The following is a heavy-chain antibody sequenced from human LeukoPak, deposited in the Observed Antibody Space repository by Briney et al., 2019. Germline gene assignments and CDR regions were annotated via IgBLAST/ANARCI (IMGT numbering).Heavy chain of an antibody. Sequence: GGSLRLSCAASGFTFSSYNMNWVRQAPGKGLEWVSSITNSSSYIYYADSVKGRFTISRDSAKNSLYLQMNSLRAEDTAVYYCARDPTGGDYWGQGTLVTVSS. V-gene: IGHV3-21*01. CDR2: ITNSSSYI. CDR1: GFTFSSYN. CDR3: ARDPTGGDY. D-gene: IGHD3-10*01. J-gene: IGHJ4*02.